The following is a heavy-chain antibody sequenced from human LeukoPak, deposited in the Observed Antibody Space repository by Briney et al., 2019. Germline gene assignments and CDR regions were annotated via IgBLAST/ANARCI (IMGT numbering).Heavy chain of an antibody. D-gene: IGHD5-18*01. J-gene: IGHJ4*02. CDR3: AREGEDTAMAPDY. CDR1: GYTFTSYY. Sequence: AAVKVSCKASGYTFTSYYMHWVRQAPGQGLEWMGIINPSGGSTSYAQKFQGRVTMTRDMSTSTVYMELSSLRSEDTAVYYCAREGEDTAMAPDYWGQGTLVTVSS. CDR2: INPSGGST. V-gene: IGHV1-46*01.